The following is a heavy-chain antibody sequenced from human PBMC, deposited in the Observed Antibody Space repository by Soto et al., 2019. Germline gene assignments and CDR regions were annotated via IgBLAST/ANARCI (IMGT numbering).Heavy chain of an antibody. CDR1: GGTFSSYT. CDR2: IIPILGIA. V-gene: IGHV1-69*04. CDR3: AIEYPGSSWYFDY. Sequence: GASVKVSCKASGGTFSSYTISWVRQAPGQGLEWMGRIIPILGIANYAQKFQGRVTITADKSTSTAYMELSSLRSEDTAVYYCAIEYPGSSWYFDYWGQGTLVTVSS. D-gene: IGHD6-6*01. J-gene: IGHJ4*02.